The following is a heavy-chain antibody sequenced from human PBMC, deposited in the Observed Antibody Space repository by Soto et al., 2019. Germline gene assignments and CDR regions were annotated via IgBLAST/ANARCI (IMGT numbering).Heavy chain of an antibody. V-gene: IGHV3-30-3*01. CDR2: ISYDGSNK. CDR3: ARGAGYSYGYGAFDI. J-gene: IGHJ3*02. D-gene: IGHD5-18*01. CDR1: GFTFSSYA. Sequence: GGSLRLSXAASGFTFSSYAMHWVRQAPGKGLEWVAVISYDGSNKYYADSVKGRFTISRDNSKNTLYLQMNSLRAEDTAVYYCARGAGYSYGYGAFDIWGQGTMVTVSS.